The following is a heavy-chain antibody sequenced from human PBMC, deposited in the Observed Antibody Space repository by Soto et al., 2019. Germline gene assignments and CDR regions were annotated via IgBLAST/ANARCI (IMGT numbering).Heavy chain of an antibody. CDR1: GFTFSSYW. Sequence: LRLSCAASGFTFSSYWMHWVRQAPGKGLVWVSRINGDGSSTSYADSVKGRFTISRDNAKNTLYLQMNSLRAEDTAVYYCTRDAYYDFWSGYSGYYYYYMDVWGKGTTVTVSS. V-gene: IGHV3-74*01. CDR3: TRDAYYDFWSGYSGYYYYYMDV. J-gene: IGHJ6*03. D-gene: IGHD3-3*01. CDR2: INGDGSST.